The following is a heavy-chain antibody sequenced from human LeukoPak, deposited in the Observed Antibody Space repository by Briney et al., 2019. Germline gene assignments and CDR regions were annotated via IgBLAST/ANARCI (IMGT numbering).Heavy chain of an antibody. CDR3: ARGGASYYDSSGYPLALNY. D-gene: IGHD3-22*01. J-gene: IGHJ4*02. V-gene: IGHV4-34*01. CDR1: GGSFSGYY. Sequence: SETLSLTCAVYGGSFSGYYWSWIRQPPGKGLEWIGEINHSGSTNYNPSLKSRVTISVDTSKNQFSLKLSSVTAADTAVYYCARGGASYYDSSGYPLALNYWGQGTLVTVSS. CDR2: INHSGST.